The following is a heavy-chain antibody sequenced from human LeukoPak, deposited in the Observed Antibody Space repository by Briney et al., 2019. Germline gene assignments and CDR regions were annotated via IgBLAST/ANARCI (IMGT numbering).Heavy chain of an antibody. CDR2: INPNSGGT. Sequence: GASVKVSCKASGYTFTGYYMHWARQAPGQGLEWMGWINPNSGGTNYAQKFQDRVTMTRDTSISTAYMELSRLRSDDTAVYYCARAWYYYDSSGYHAFDIWGQGTMVTVSS. D-gene: IGHD3-22*01. V-gene: IGHV1-2*02. CDR3: ARAWYYYDSSGYHAFDI. J-gene: IGHJ3*02. CDR1: GYTFTGYY.